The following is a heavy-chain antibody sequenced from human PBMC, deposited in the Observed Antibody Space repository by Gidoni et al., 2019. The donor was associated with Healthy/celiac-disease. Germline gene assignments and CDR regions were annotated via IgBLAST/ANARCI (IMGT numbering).Heavy chain of an antibody. Sequence: EVQLLECGGGLVQPGGSLRLSCEASGFTFSRYAMSWVRQAPGKGLEWVSPISGSGGSTYYADSVKGRFTISRDNSKNTLYLQMTSLRAEDTAVYYCARAQGGIAVDYWGQGTLVTVSS. CDR3: ARAQGGIAVDY. CDR2: ISGSGGST. CDR1: GFTFSRYA. V-gene: IGHV3-23*01. J-gene: IGHJ4*02. D-gene: IGHD6-13*01.